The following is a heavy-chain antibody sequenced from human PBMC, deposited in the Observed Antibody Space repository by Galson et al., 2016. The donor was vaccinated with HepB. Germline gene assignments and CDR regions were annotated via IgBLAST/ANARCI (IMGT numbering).Heavy chain of an antibody. CDR3: AKDVGRYGFLDY. Sequence: SLRLSCAASGFTLSNYAMHWVRQAPGKGLEWVTFISYDGNNKYYAESVTGRFAISRDKSKNTVYLQMNSLRAEDTAVYYCAKDVGRYGFLDYWGQGTVVTVSS. CDR2: ISYDGNNK. CDR1: GFTLSNYA. J-gene: IGHJ4*02. V-gene: IGHV3-30*09. D-gene: IGHD5-18*01.